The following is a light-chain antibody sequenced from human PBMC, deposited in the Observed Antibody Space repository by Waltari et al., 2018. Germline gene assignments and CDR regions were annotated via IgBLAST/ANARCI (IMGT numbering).Light chain of an antibody. J-gene: IGKJ5*01. Sequence: DIQMTQSPSSLSASVGDTVTITCRADQSINTYLNSYQQRQWKAPKLLIYAASTLQGGVPSRFSGSGSGTDFTLTISSLQPEDFATFYCQQTYKTPITFGQGTRLDVK. CDR1: QSINTY. V-gene: IGKV1-39*01. CDR2: AAS. CDR3: QQTYKTPIT.